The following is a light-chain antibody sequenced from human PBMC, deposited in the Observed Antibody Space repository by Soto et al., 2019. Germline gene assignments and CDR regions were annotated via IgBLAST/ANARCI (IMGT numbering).Light chain of an antibody. CDR3: CSDAGRSTYV. CDR2: EVS. J-gene: IGLJ1*01. Sequence: QSVLNQPASVSGSPGQSITISCTVGSYNFVSWYQQHPGKAPKVLIYEVSKRPSGVSDRFSGSKSGNTASLTISGLQAEDEADYYCCSDAGRSTYVFGTGNKVTVL. V-gene: IGLV2-23*02. CDR1: GSYNF.